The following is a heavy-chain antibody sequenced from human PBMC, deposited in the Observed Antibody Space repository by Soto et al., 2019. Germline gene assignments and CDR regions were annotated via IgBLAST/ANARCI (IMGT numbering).Heavy chain of an antibody. Sequence: PGGSLRLSCAASGFSLSSYEMNWVRQAPGKGLEWVSTVSVSGGTTYYADSLKGRFTISRDNSKKTVYLQMNRLRADDTAIYYCAKGLYYYDSSGYRLFDYWGQGTLVTVSS. V-gene: IGHV3-23*01. J-gene: IGHJ4*02. CDR3: AKGLYYYDSSGYRLFDY. CDR1: GFSLSSYE. CDR2: VSVSGGTT. D-gene: IGHD3-22*01.